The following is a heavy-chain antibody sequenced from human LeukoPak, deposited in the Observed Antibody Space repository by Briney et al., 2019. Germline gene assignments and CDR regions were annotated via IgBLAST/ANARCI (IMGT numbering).Heavy chain of an antibody. V-gene: IGHV3-53*05. D-gene: IGHD4-17*01. Sequence: GGSLRLSCAASGFTVSSNYMSWVRQAPGKGLEWVSVIYSGGSTYYADSVKGRFTISRDNSKNTLYLQMNSLRAEDTAVYYCAKDSYGDSVFDYWGQGTLVTVSS. CDR1: GFTVSSNY. J-gene: IGHJ4*02. CDR3: AKDSYGDSVFDY. CDR2: IYSGGST.